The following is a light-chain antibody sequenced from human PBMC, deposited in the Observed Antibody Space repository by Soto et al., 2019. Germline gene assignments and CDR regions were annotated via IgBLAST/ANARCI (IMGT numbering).Light chain of an antibody. CDR2: DAS. CDR1: QSVSSY. V-gene: IGKV3-11*01. CDR3: QQRSKWPST. Sequence: EIVLTQSPVTLSLSPGERATLSCRASQSVSSYLACYQQKPGQAPRLLIYDASKRATGIPARFSGSGSGTDFTLTISSLEPEDFAVYYCQQRSKWPSTFGGGTKVEIK. J-gene: IGKJ4*01.